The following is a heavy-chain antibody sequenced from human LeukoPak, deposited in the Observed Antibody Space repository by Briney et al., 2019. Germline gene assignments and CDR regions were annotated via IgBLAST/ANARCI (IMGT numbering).Heavy chain of an antibody. CDR1: GGSISSGDYY. CDR3: ARKPIDDYAQSAGDY. D-gene: IGHD4-17*01. Sequence: SQTLSLTCTVSGGSISSGDYYWSWIRQPPGKGLEWIGYIYYSGSTYYNPSLKSRVTISVDTSKNQFSLKLSSVTAADTAVYYCARKPIDDYAQSAGDYWGQGTLVTVSS. CDR2: IYYSGST. J-gene: IGHJ4*02. V-gene: IGHV4-30-4*01.